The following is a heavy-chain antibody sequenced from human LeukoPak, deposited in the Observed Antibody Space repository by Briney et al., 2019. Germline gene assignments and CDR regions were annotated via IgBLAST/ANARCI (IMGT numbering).Heavy chain of an antibody. J-gene: IGHJ4*02. V-gene: IGHV4-34*01. D-gene: IGHD3-3*01. Sequence: SETLSLTCAVYGGSFSGYYWSWIRQPPGKGLEWIGEINHSGSTNYNPSLKSRVTISVDTSKNQFSLKLSSVTAADTAVYYCARRKFTIFGVVINPFDYWGQGTLVTVSS. CDR2: INHSGST. CDR3: ARRKFTIFGVVINPFDY. CDR1: GGSFSGYY.